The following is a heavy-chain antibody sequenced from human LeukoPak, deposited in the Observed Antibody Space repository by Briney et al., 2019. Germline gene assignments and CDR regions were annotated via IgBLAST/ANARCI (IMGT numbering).Heavy chain of an antibody. CDR3: ARRSGNYVDY. D-gene: IGHD1-26*01. Sequence: GESLKISRKASGYSFTSYWIGWVRQMPGKGLEYMGIIYPGDPATKYSPSFQGQVTISADTSISTAYLQWSSLKASDTAMYYCARRSGNYVDYWGQGTLVTVSS. CDR2: IYPGDPAT. V-gene: IGHV5-51*01. CDR1: GYSFTSYW. J-gene: IGHJ4*02.